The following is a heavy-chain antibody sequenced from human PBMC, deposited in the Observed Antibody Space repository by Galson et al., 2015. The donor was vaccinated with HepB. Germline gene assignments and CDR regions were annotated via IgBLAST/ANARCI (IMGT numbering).Heavy chain of an antibody. J-gene: IGHJ4*02. V-gene: IGHV3-23*01. CDR1: GFTFSSYA. CDR2: ISGSGGSS. Sequence: SLRLSCAASGFTFSSYAMSWVRQAPGKGLEWVSAISGSGGSSYYADSVKGRFTISRDNSKNTLYLQMNSLRAEDTAVYYCAKGGAIVATISNFDYWGQGTLVTVSS. CDR3: AKGGAIVATISNFDY. D-gene: IGHD5-12*01.